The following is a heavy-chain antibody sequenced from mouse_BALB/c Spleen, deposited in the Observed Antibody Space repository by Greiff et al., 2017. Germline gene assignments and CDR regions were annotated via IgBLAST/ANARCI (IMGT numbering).Heavy chain of an antibody. D-gene: IGHD2-1*01. CDR2: INSNGGST. CDR1: GFTFSSYY. Sequence: DVKLVESGGGLVKLGGSLKLSCAASGFTFSSYYMSWVRQTPEKRLELVAAINSNGGSTYYPDTVKGRFTISRDNAKNTLYLQMSSLKSEDTALYYCARQGGNYVFDYWGQGTTLTVSS. CDR3: ARQGGNYVFDY. J-gene: IGHJ2*01. V-gene: IGHV5-6-2*01.